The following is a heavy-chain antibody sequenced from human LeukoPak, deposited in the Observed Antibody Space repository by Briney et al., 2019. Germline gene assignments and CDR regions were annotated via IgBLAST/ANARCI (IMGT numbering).Heavy chain of an antibody. Sequence: GESLKISCKGSGYSFTSNWIGWVRQMAGKGLEWMGTIYPGDSDTRYSPSFQGQVTISVDKSISTAYLQWSSLKASDTGIYYCARATSGTSTFQHWGQGTLVTVSS. V-gene: IGHV5-51*01. CDR1: GYSFTSNW. D-gene: IGHD6-13*01. J-gene: IGHJ1*01. CDR3: ARATSGTSTFQH. CDR2: IYPGDSDT.